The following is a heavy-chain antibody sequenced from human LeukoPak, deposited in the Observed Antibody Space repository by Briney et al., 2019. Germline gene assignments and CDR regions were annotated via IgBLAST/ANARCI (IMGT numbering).Heavy chain of an antibody. CDR3: ARVTASYNWFDP. J-gene: IGHJ5*02. Sequence: PSETLSLTCTVSGGSISRYYWSWIRQPPGKGLEWIGYIYYTGNTNYNPSLKSRVTISVDTSENQFSLKLSSVTAADTAVYYCARVTASYNWFDPWGQGTLVTVSS. D-gene: IGHD2-21*02. CDR1: GGSISRYY. CDR2: IYYTGNT. V-gene: IGHV4-59*12.